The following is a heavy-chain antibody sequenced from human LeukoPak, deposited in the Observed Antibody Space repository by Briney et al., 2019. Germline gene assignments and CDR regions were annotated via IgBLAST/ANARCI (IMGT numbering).Heavy chain of an antibody. D-gene: IGHD4-17*01. CDR2: INPSGGST. V-gene: IGHV1-46*01. CDR3: ARASGETNMWYYYYYMDV. CDR1: GYTFTSYY. J-gene: IGHJ6*03. Sequence: ASVKVSCTASGYTFTSYYMHWVRQAPGQGLEWMGIINPSGGSTSYAQKFQGRVTMTRDMSTSIVYMELSSLRSEDTAVYYCARASGETNMWYYYYYMDVWGKGTTVTVSS.